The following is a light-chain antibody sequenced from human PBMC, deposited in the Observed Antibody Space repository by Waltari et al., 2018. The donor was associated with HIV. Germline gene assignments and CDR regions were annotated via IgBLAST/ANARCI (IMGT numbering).Light chain of an antibody. CDR2: EVN. CDR3: SSYGARNNLL. CDR1: STDINDHNY. V-gene: IGLV2-8*01. Sequence: QSALTQPPSASGSPGQSVTLYCTGSSTDINDHNYVPWYQHRPSKAPKHMIFEVNKRTSGSPDRFFGPKPGNTAPPAASGLQSEDEADYYCSSYGARNNLLFGGGTKLTGL. J-gene: IGLJ2*01.